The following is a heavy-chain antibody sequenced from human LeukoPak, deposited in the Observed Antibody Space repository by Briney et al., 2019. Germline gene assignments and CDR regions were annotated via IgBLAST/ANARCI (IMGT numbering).Heavy chain of an antibody. Sequence: EGSLRLSCAASGFTFSSYAMSWVRQAPGKGLEWVSAISGSGGSTYYADSVKGRFTISRDNSKNTLYLQMNSLRAEDTVVYYCAKDWDTDKYSSGPEYFQHWGQGTLVTVSS. D-gene: IGHD6-19*01. J-gene: IGHJ1*01. CDR1: GFTFSSYA. CDR2: ISGSGGST. V-gene: IGHV3-23*01. CDR3: AKDWDTDKYSSGPEYFQH.